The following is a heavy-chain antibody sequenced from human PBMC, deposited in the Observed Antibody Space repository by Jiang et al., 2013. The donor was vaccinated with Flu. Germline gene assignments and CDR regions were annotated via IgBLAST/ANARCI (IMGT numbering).Heavy chain of an antibody. CDR3: ARLSRRYGGVSVGFFYYAMDV. CDR1: GLSLTNPRMG. Sequence: KPTQTLTLTCSVSGLSLTNPRMGISWIRQTPGKALEWLAHIFSSDKTSYTTSLRTRLTISKDTSKSQVVLTMTNMDPVDTATYYCARLSRRYGGVSVGFFYYAMDVWGPGTTVTVSS. CDR2: IFSSDKT. V-gene: IGHV2-26*01. D-gene: IGHD4-23*01. J-gene: IGHJ6*02.